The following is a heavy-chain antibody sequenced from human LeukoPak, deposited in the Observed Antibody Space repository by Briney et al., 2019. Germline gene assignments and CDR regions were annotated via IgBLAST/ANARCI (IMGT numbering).Heavy chain of an antibody. D-gene: IGHD2-2*01. CDR1: GFTFSSYA. V-gene: IGHV3-23*01. Sequence: PGGSLRLSCAASGFTFSSYAMSWFRQAPVKGLEWVSAISGSGGSTCYADSVKGRFTISRGNSKNTLYLQMNSLRAEDTAVYYCAKDKYQLLLRRRGFDYWGQGTLVTVSS. J-gene: IGHJ4*02. CDR3: AKDKYQLLLRRRGFDY. CDR2: ISGSGGST.